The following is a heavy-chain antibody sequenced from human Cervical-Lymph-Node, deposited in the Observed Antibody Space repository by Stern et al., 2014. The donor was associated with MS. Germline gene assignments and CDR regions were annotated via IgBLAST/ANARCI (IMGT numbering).Heavy chain of an antibody. V-gene: IGHV4-39*02. Sequence: QVQLQESGPGLVKPSETLSLTCTVSGGSITNRDYWGWIRQSPGKGLEWIGSVYYSGITYYRPSLKSRGTLIIDTSRDQFFLRLDSVTATDTAVYFCARGVTAVTNYVPNWCFDLWGRGTLVTVSS. D-gene: IGHD4-11*01. CDR2: VYYSGIT. J-gene: IGHJ2*01. CDR1: GGSITNRDY. CDR3: ARGVTAVTNYVPNWCFDL.